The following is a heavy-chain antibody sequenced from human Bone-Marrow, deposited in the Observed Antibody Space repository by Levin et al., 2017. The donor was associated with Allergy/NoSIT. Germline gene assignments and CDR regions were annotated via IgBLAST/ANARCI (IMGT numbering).Heavy chain of an antibody. Sequence: GGSLRLSCAASGFTFSDYWMHWVRQAPGNGLVWVSRINRDGSTTTYADSVKGRFTISRDNAKNTLYLQVNSLSAEDTAVYYCARVRYCSGTSCYTYFDYWGLGTLVTVSS. CDR2: INRDGSTT. CDR3: ARVRYCSGTSCYTYFDY. CDR1: GFTFSDYW. V-gene: IGHV3-74*03. J-gene: IGHJ4*02. D-gene: IGHD2-2*01.